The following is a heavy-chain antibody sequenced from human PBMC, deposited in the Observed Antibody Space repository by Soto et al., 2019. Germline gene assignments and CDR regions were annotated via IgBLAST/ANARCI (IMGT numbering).Heavy chain of an antibody. CDR1: GFTFGSYA. D-gene: IGHD3-22*01. CDR3: ARTYYYDSTGDYPTFDY. V-gene: IGHV3-23*01. Sequence: LRLSCAASGFTFGSYAMSWVRLAPGKGLEWVSVAGPSGSSTFYADSVRGRFTISRDNVENTLYLQMNSLRVADTALYFCARTYYYDSTGDYPTFDYWGQGTMVTVSS. CDR2: AGPSGSST. J-gene: IGHJ4*02.